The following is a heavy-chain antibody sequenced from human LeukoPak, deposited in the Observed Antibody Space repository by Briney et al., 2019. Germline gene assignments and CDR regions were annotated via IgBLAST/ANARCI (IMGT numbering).Heavy chain of an antibody. CDR3: SREAGDCYTTGCDYNYYYMDV. CDR1: GFTFGDHA. J-gene: IGHJ6*03. Sequence: GRSLRLSCTVSGFTFGDHAMSWFRQAPEKGLEWVGLIRSQAYGGTTEYAASVKGRFTISRDDSTSIAYLQMHGLKTEDTAVYYCSREAGDCYTTGCDYNYYYMDVWGKGTTVTVSS. D-gene: IGHD2-2*01. CDR2: IRSQAYGGTT. V-gene: IGHV3-49*03.